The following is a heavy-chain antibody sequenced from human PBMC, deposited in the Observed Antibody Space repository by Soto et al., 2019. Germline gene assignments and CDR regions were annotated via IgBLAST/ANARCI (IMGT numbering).Heavy chain of an antibody. CDR1: GFTFSDYY. CDR2: ISSSGSTI. Sequence: GGSLRLSCAASGFTFSDYYMSWIRQAPGKGLEWVSYISSSGSTIYYADSVKGRFTISRDNAKNSLYLQMNSLRAEDTAVYYCARARTWLRVYNWFDPWGQGTLVTVSS. D-gene: IGHD5-12*01. V-gene: IGHV3-11*01. J-gene: IGHJ5*02. CDR3: ARARTWLRVYNWFDP.